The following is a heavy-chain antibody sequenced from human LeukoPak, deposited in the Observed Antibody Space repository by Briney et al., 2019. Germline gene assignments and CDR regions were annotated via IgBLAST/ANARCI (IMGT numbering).Heavy chain of an antibody. CDR1: GGSISSSSYY. CDR3: ARHGSSPDYFDY. V-gene: IGHV4-39*01. Sequence: SETLSLTCTVSGGSISSSSYYWGWIRQPPGKGLEWIGSIYYSGSTYYNPSLKSRVTISEDTSKNQFSLKLSSVTAADTAVYYCARHGSSPDYFDYWGQGTLVTVSS. D-gene: IGHD6-6*01. J-gene: IGHJ4*02. CDR2: IYYSGST.